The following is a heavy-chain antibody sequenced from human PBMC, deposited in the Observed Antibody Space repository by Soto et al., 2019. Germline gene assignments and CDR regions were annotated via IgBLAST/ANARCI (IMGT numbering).Heavy chain of an antibody. D-gene: IGHD4-17*01. CDR2: INSDGSST. Sequence: GGSLRLSCAASGFTFSSYWMHWVRQAPGKGLVWVSRINSDGSSTSYADSVKGRFTISRDNAKNTLYLQMNSLRAEDTAVYYCAKRGALYGDYIDYWGQGTLVTV. CDR3: AKRGALYGDYIDY. CDR1: GFTFSSYW. V-gene: IGHV3-74*01. J-gene: IGHJ4*02.